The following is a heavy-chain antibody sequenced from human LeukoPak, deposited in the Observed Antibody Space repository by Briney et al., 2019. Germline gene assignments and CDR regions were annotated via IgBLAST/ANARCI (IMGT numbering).Heavy chain of an antibody. CDR2: INHSGST. V-gene: IGHV4-34*01. CDR1: GGSFSGYY. CDR3: ARRRLAWYFDL. Sequence: PSETLSLTCAVYGGSFSGYYWSWIRQPPGKGLEWIGEINHSGSTNYNPSLKSRVTISVDTSKNQFSLKLSSVTAADTAVYYCARRRLAWYFDLWGRGTLVTVSS. D-gene: IGHD3-3*02. J-gene: IGHJ2*01.